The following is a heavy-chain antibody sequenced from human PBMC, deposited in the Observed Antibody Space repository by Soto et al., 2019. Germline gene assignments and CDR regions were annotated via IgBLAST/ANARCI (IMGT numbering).Heavy chain of an antibody. J-gene: IGHJ4*02. CDR1: GFTFSDNY. Sequence: GGSLRLSCTVSGFTFSDNYIDWVRQAPGKGLEWVGRSRDKAQGCSTIYAASVKGRFTTSRDESKSSVYLQMNSLKTEDTAIYYCVRATYFSDSSVYTRFFDYWGQGTLATVSS. CDR3: VRATYFSDSSVYTRFFDY. V-gene: IGHV3-72*01. D-gene: IGHD3-22*01. CDR2: SRDKAQGCST.